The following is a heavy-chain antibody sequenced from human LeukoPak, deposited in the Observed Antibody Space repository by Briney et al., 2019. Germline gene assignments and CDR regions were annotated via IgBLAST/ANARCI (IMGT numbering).Heavy chain of an antibody. Sequence: SETLSLTCTVSGGSISSSGYYWGWIRQPPGKGLEGIGSIHYSGSTYHNPSLKSRVTISVDTPKNQFSLKLSSVTVADTAMYYCARQSGPVDYWGQGTLVTVSS. CDR2: IHYSGST. V-gene: IGHV4-39*01. CDR1: GGSISSSGYY. J-gene: IGHJ4*02. CDR3: ARQSGPVDY.